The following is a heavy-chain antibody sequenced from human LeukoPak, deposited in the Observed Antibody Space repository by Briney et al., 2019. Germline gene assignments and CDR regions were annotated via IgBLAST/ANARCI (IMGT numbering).Heavy chain of an antibody. V-gene: IGHV4-31*03. CDR2: IYYSGST. D-gene: IGHD2-2*01. J-gene: IGHJ5*02. Sequence: KASETLSLTCTVSGGSISSGGYYWSWIRQHPGKGLEWIGYIYYSGSTYYNPSLKSRVTISVDTSKNQFSLKLSSVTAADTAVYYCARERYCSSTSCYNWFDPWGQGTLVTVSS. CDR3: ARERYCSSTSCYNWFDP. CDR1: GGSISSGGYY.